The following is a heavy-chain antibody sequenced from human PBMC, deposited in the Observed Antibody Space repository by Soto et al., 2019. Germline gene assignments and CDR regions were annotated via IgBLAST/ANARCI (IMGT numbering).Heavy chain of an antibody. Sequence: SETLSLTCTVSGGSISSYYWSWIRQPPGKGLEWIGYIYYSGSTNYNPSLKSRVTISVDTSKNQFSLKLSSVTAADTAVYYCARDRRWLRGGWFDPWGQGTLVTVSS. CDR2: IYYSGST. J-gene: IGHJ5*02. V-gene: IGHV4-59*01. CDR1: GGSISSYY. CDR3: ARDRRWLRGGWFDP. D-gene: IGHD5-12*01.